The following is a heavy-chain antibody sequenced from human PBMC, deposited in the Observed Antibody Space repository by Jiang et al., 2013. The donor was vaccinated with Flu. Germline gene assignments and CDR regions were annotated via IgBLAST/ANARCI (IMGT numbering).Heavy chain of an antibody. D-gene: IGHD2-2*01. V-gene: IGHV4-59*08. CDR2: IYYSGST. CDR1: GGSISSYY. CDR3: ARHSDIVVVPAAPLFSYYYGMDV. J-gene: IGHJ6*04. Sequence: GPGLVKPSETLSLTCTVSGGSISSYYWSWIRQPPGKGLEWIGYIYYSGSTNYNPSLKSRVTISVDTSKNQFSLKLSSVTAADTAVYYCARHSDIVVVPAAPLFSYYYGMDVWGKGTTVTVSS.